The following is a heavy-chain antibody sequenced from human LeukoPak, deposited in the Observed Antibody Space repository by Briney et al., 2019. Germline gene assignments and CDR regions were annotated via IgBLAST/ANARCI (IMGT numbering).Heavy chain of an antibody. CDR1: GGSFSGHY. D-gene: IGHD6-13*01. J-gene: IGHJ5*02. Sequence: PSETLSLTCAVYGGSFSGHYWSWIRQPPGKGLEWIGEINHSGSTNYNPSLKSRVTISVDTSKNQFSLKLSSVTAADTAVYYCARHSSSYINWFDPWGQGTLVTVSS. CDR2: INHSGST. V-gene: IGHV4-34*01. CDR3: ARHSSSYINWFDP.